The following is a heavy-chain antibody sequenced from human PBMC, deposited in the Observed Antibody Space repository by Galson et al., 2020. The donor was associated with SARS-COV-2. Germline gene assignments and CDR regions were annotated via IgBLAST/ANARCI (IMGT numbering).Heavy chain of an antibody. CDR3: ASEPYYDSSGYFH. Sequence: GGSLRLSCAAAGFTFSSYAMHWVRQAPGKGLEWVAVISYDGSNKYYADSVKGRFTISRDNSKNTLYLQMNSLRAEDTAVYYCASEPYYDSSGYFHWGQGTLVTVSS. D-gene: IGHD3-22*01. CDR1: GFTFSSYA. CDR2: ISYDGSNK. V-gene: IGHV3-30*04. J-gene: IGHJ4*02.